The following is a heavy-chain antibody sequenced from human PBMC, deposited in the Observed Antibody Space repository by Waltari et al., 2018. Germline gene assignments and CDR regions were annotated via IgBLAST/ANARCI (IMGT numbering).Heavy chain of an antibody. Sequence: QVQLVQSGAEVKKPGSSVKVSCKASGGTFSSYAISWVRQAPGQGLEWMGRIIPIFGTANYAQKFQGRVTITADKSTSTAYMELSSLRSEDTAVYYCARELSSMVVVPAGWFDPWGQGTLVTVSS. CDR2: IIPIFGTA. CDR3: ARELSSMVVVPAGWFDP. CDR1: GGTFSSYA. J-gene: IGHJ5*02. V-gene: IGHV1-69*08. D-gene: IGHD2-2*01.